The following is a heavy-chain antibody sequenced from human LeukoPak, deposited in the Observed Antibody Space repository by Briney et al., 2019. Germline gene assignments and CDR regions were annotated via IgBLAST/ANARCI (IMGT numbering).Heavy chain of an antibody. D-gene: IGHD4-11*01. CDR3: ARDDPTVTTLFDY. Sequence: SVKVSCKASGGTFSSYAISWVRQAPGQGLEWMGRIIPILGIANYAQKFQGRVTFTADKSTSTAYMELSSLRSEDTAVYYCARDDPTVTTLFDYWGQGTLVTVSS. CDR1: GGTFSSYA. CDR2: IIPILGIA. J-gene: IGHJ4*02. V-gene: IGHV1-69*04.